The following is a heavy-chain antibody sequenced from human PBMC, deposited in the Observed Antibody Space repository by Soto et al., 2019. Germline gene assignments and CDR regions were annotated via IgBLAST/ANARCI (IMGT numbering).Heavy chain of an antibody. CDR3: ARVRYYYHSSGPSSYYCIDV. D-gene: IGHD3-22*01. J-gene: IGHJ6*02. V-gene: IGHV1-69*13. Sequence: SVKVSCKASGGTFSSYAISWVRQAPGQGLEWMGGIIPIFGTANYAQKFQGRVTITADESTSTAYMELSSLRSEDTAVYYCARVRYYYHSSGPSSYYCIDVWGQGPTAPVSS. CDR1: GGTFSSYA. CDR2: IIPIFGTA.